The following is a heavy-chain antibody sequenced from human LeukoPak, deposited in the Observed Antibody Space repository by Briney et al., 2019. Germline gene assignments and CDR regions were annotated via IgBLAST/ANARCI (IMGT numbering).Heavy chain of an antibody. V-gene: IGHV4-59*01. CDR1: GGSISGYY. CDR2: IYYSGST. J-gene: IGHJ4*02. D-gene: IGHD2-15*01. CDR3: ARFGLYSFDY. Sequence: PSETLSLTCAVSGGSISGYYWSWIRQPPGKGLELIGYIYYSGSTNYNPSLKSRVTISVDTSKNQFSLKLTSVTAADTAVYFCARFGLYSFDYWGQGTQVTVSS.